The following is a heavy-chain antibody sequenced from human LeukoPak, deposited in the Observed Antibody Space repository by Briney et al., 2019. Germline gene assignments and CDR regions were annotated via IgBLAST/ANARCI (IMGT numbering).Heavy chain of an antibody. CDR2: IYYSGST. Sequence: SETLSLTCTVSGGSISSSSYYWGWIRQPPGKGLEWIGSIYYSGSTYYNPSLKSRVTISGDTSKNQFSLKLSSVTAADTAVYYCARQGGGFWYFDLWGGGTLVTVSS. D-gene: IGHD6-25*01. V-gene: IGHV4-39*01. J-gene: IGHJ2*01. CDR3: ARQGGGFWYFDL. CDR1: GGSISSSSYY.